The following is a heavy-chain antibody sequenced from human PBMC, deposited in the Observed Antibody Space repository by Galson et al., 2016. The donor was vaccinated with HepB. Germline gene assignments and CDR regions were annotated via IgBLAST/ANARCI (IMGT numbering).Heavy chain of an antibody. CDR3: ARDVQFRFDY. CDR1: GYRFPTYG. D-gene: IGHD4-11*01. V-gene: IGHV1-18*04. Sequence: SVKVSCKASGYRFPTYGISWVRQAPGQGLEWLGWIRANSGNTIYAQKFQDRVTMTRDTSASTVYMDLRSLRSDDTAVYYCARDVQFRFDYWAQGTLVTVSS. CDR2: IRANSGNT. J-gene: IGHJ4*02.